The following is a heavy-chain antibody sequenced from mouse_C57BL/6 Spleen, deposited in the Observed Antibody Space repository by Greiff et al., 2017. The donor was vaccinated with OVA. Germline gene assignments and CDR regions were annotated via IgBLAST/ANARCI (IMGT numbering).Heavy chain of an antibody. CDR2: ISSGGSYT. CDR3: ARHTVVGHWYCDV. CDR1: GFTFSSYG. V-gene: IGHV5-6*01. J-gene: IGHJ1*03. D-gene: IGHD1-1*01. Sequence: EVQGVESGGDLVKPGGSLKLSCAASGFTFSSYGMSWVRQTPDKRLEWVATISSGGSYTYYPDSVKGRFTISRDNAKNTLYLQMSSLKSEDTAMYYCARHTVVGHWYCDVWGTGTTVTVSS.